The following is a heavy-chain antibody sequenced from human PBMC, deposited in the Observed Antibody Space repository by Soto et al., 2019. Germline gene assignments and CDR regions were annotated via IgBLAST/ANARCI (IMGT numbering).Heavy chain of an antibody. V-gene: IGHV4-38-2*01. D-gene: IGHD3-22*01. CDR1: GYSITTGYY. CDR3: ARGVFYYTRSGFYPRDY. Sequence: SETLSLTCAVYGYSITTGYYWGWVRRPPGKGLEWIGSVYPSGRTSYNPSLESRVTISVDTSKNQFSLRLSSVTAADTAVYYCARGVFYYTRSGFYPRDYCRQGILVTVSS. J-gene: IGHJ4*02. CDR2: VYPSGRT.